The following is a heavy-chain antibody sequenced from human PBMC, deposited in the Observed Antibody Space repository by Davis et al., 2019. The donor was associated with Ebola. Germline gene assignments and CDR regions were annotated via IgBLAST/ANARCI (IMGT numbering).Heavy chain of an antibody. V-gene: IGHV3-23*01. D-gene: IGHD6-19*01. CDR2: ISGSGSNT. Sequence: GGSLRLSCVVSGFTFSNYAMSWVRQAPGKGLEWVSSISGSGSNTYYADSVKGRFTISRDNSKNTLYLQMNSLRAEDTALFYCAKGGWSSYFDYWGQGTLLTVSS. CDR1: GFTFSNYA. J-gene: IGHJ4*02. CDR3: AKGGWSSYFDY.